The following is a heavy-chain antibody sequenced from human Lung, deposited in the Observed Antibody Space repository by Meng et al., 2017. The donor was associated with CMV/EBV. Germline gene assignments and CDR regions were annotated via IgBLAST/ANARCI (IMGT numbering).Heavy chain of an antibody. J-gene: IGHJ4*02. D-gene: IGHD2-2*02. Sequence: SVXVSXXASGYTFTSYYMHWVRQAPGQGLEGMGIINPSGGSTSYAQKFQGRVTMTRDTSTSTVYMELSSLRSEDTAVYYCARGGDIVVVPAAIPWHYWGREXLVTVSS. V-gene: IGHV1-46*01. CDR3: ARGGDIVVVPAAIPWHY. CDR2: INPSGGST. CDR1: GYTFTSYY.